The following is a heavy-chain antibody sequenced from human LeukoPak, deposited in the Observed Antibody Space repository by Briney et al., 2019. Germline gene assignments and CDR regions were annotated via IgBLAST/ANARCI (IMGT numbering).Heavy chain of an antibody. CDR3: ARGYSSGWWGYYFDY. CDR2: IRGSGGST. V-gene: IGHV3-23*01. J-gene: IGHJ4*02. D-gene: IGHD6-19*01. CDR1: GFSLSNYA. Sequence: GGCLRLSWAASGFSLSNYAMTWVRQAPGKGLEWVSGIRGSGGSTYYAHSVKGRFTISRDNSKNTLYLQMNSLRAEDTAVYYCARGYSSGWWGYYFDYWGQGTLVTVSS.